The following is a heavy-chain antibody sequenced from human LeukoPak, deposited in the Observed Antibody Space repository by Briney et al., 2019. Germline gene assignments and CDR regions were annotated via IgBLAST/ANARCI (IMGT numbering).Heavy chain of an antibody. Sequence: SETLSLTCAVYGGSSSGYYWSWIRQPPGKGLEWIGEINHSGSTNYNPSLKSRVTISVDTSKNQFSLKLSSVTAADTAVYYCARLAVVAATHLDYWGQGTLVTVSS. V-gene: IGHV4-34*01. CDR1: GGSSSGYY. CDR2: INHSGST. D-gene: IGHD2-15*01. CDR3: ARLAVVAATHLDY. J-gene: IGHJ4*02.